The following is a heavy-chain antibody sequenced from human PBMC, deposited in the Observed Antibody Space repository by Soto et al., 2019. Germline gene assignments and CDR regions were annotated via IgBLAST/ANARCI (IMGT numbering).Heavy chain of an antibody. CDR3: ARGSSIAGLYYGMDV. D-gene: IGHD6-6*01. CDR2: NYYSGIT. V-gene: IGHV4-31*01. CDR1: GGSISSGGYY. J-gene: IGHJ6*02. Sequence: QVQLQESGPGLVKPSQTLSLTCTVSGGSISSGGYYWTWIRQHPGKGLEWIGYNYYSGITYYNPSLKSQVTISLDTSKNQFSRKLSSVTAADTAVYYCARGSSIAGLYYGMDVWGQGTTVTVSS.